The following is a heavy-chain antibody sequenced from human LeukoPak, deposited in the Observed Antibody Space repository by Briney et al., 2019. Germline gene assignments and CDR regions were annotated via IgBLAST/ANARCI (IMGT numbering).Heavy chain of an antibody. J-gene: IGHJ4*02. V-gene: IGHV1-46*01. CDR1: GYTFTSYY. CDR2: INPSGGST. CDR3: ARDSRGGCSSTSCYTLDY. Sequence: ASVKVSCKASGYTFTSYYMHWVRQAPGQGLEWMGIINPSGGSTSYAQKFQGRVTMTRDTSTSTVYMELSSLRSEDTAVYYCARDSRGGCSSTSCYTLDYWGQGTLVTVSS. D-gene: IGHD2-2*02.